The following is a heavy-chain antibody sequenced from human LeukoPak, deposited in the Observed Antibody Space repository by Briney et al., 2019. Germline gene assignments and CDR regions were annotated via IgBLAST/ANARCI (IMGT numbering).Heavy chain of an antibody. CDR2: INPNSGGT. J-gene: IGHJ6*02. V-gene: IGHV1-2*02. CDR3: ARFYFDFWSGAQGYYYGMDV. Sequence: ASVKVSCKASGYTFTGYYMHWVRQAPGQGLEGMGWINPNSGGTNYAQKFQGRVTMTRDTSISTAYMELSRLRSDDTAVYYCARFYFDFWSGAQGYYYGMDVWGQGTTVTVSS. CDR1: GYTFTGYY. D-gene: IGHD3-3*01.